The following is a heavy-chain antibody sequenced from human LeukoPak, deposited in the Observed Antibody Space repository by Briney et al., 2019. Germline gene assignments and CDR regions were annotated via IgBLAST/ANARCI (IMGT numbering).Heavy chain of an antibody. J-gene: IGHJ6*03. CDR1: GGSISSYY. CDR3: ARAAYSSSWNYYYYYMDV. V-gene: IGHV4-4*07. D-gene: IGHD6-13*01. Sequence: SETLSLTCTVSGGSISSYYWSWIRQPAGKGLEWIGRIYTSGSTNYNPSLKSRVTMSVDTSKNQFSLKLSSVTAADTAVYYCARAAYSSSWNYYYYYMDVWGKGTTVTVSS. CDR2: IYTSGST.